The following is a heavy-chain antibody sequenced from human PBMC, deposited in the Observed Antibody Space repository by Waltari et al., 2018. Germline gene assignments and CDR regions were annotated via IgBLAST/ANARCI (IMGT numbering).Heavy chain of an antibody. CDR2: MNPNSGNT. V-gene: IGHV1-8*01. J-gene: IGHJ4*02. Sequence: QVQLVQSGAEVKKPGASVKVSCKASGYTFTSYDINWVRQATGQGLEWMGWMNPNSGNTGYAQKFQGRVTMTRNTSISTAYMELSSLRAEDTAVYYCAKFMGSGSGSPTGLDYWGQGTLVTVSS. CDR1: GYTFTSYD. D-gene: IGHD3-10*01. CDR3: AKFMGSGSGSPTGLDY.